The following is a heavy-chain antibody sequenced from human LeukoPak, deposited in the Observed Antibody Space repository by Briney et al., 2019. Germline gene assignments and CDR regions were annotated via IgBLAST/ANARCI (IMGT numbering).Heavy chain of an antibody. CDR1: GGSISSGGYY. J-gene: IGHJ4*02. V-gene: IGHV4-31*03. Sequence: SQTLSLTCTVSGGSISSGGYYWSWIRQHPGKGLEWIGYIYYSGSTYYNPSLKSRVTISVDTSKNQFSLKLSSVTAADTAVYYCAGDLVTMIRGGQTPQDYWGQGTLITVSS. CDR3: AGDLVTMIRGGQTPQDY. D-gene: IGHD3-10*01. CDR2: IYYSGST.